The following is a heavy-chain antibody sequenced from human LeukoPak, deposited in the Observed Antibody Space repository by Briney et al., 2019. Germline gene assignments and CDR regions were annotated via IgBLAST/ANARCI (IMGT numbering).Heavy chain of an antibody. J-gene: IGHJ6*03. CDR2: INPNIGGT. CDR1: GYTFTSYG. CDR3: VRGNDMDV. V-gene: IGHV1-2*02. Sequence: ASVKVSCKASGYTFTSYGISWVRQAPGQGLEWMGWINPNIGGTKYAQQFQGRVTMTTDTSISTASMELSRLTSDDTAVYYCVRGNDMDVWGKGTTVTVSS.